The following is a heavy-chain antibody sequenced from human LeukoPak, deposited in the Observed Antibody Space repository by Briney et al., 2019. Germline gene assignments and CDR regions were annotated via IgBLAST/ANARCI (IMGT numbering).Heavy chain of an antibody. D-gene: IGHD2-15*01. CDR3: ARDFRYCSGGSCYSGGYFDY. Sequence: PGGSLRLPCAASGFTFSSYSMNWVRQAPGKGLEWVSSISSSSSYIYYADSVKGRFTISRDNAKNSLYLQMNSLRAEDTAVYYCARDFRYCSGGSCYSGGYFDYWGQGTLVTVSS. CDR2: ISSSSSYI. CDR1: GFTFSSYS. J-gene: IGHJ4*02. V-gene: IGHV3-21*01.